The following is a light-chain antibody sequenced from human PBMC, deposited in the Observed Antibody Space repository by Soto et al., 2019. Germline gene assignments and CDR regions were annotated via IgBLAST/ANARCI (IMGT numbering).Light chain of an antibody. Sequence: LSIGGGATFSCRASQRVGASCLAWYQQKPGQAPRLLIYGASSMATGVPARFSGSASGTYFTLTISSLQPEDFATYYCQQASSSPLTFGQGTRLEIK. CDR2: GAS. CDR3: QQASSSPLT. V-gene: IGKV3-20*01. CDR1: QRVGASC. J-gene: IGKJ5*01.